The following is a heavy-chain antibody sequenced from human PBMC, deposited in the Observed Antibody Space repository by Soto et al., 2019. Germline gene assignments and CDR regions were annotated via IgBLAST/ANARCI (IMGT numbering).Heavy chain of an antibody. CDR3: ARGGGDYDYAVDV. D-gene: IGHD4-17*01. CDR2: IRQSGST. Sequence: QVQLQQWGAELLKPSETLSLNCAVYGGSFYWTWIRQPPGNGLEWIGEIRQSGSTNYNPSLKSRVSISIDRSKSQVSLTVYSVTAADTAVYYCARGGGDYDYAVDVWGQGTTVTVSS. J-gene: IGHJ6*02. V-gene: IGHV4-34*01. CDR1: GGSFY.